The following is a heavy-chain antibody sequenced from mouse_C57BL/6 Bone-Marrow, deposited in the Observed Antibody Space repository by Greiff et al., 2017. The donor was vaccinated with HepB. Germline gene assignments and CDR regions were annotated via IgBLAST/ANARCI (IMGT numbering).Heavy chain of an antibody. J-gene: IGHJ1*03. Sequence: QVQLQQSGAELVRPGTSVKVSCKASGYAFTNYLIEWVKQRPGQGLEWIGVINPGSGGTNYNEKFKGKATLTADKSSSTAYMQLSSLTSEDSAVYFCARVADCGSHWYFDVWGTGTTVTVSS. CDR3: ARVADCGSHWYFDV. CDR1: GYAFTNYL. D-gene: IGHD1-1*01. V-gene: IGHV1-54*01. CDR2: INPGSGGT.